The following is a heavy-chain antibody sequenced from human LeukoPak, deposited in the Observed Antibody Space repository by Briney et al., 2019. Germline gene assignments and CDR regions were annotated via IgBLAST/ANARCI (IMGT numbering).Heavy chain of an antibody. D-gene: IGHD3/OR15-3a*01. CDR1: GGSFSGYY. J-gene: IGHJ4*02. CDR2: INHSGST. CDR3: ARQTGSGLFILP. Sequence: PSETLSLTCAVYGGSFSGYYWSWIRQPPGKGLEWIGEINHSGSTYYNASLKSQVSISINTSKNQFSLRLTSVTAADTAVYYCARQTGSGLFILPGGQGTLVTVSS. V-gene: IGHV4-34*01.